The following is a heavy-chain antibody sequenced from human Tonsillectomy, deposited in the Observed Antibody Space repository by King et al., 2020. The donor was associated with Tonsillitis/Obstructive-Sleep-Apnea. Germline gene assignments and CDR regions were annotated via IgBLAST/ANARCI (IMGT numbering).Heavy chain of an antibody. Sequence: VQLVESGGGLVKPGGSLKLSCAASGFTFSDSTMHWVRQASGQGLEWLGRIRRKSNSYATVYAAPVKGRLTISRDDSKNTAYLQVNSLKTEDTAVYHCTTGYGDYWGQGTLVTVSS. CDR2: IRRKSNSYAT. D-gene: IGHD5-12*01. V-gene: IGHV3-73*01. CDR3: TTGYGDY. J-gene: IGHJ4*02. CDR1: GFTFSDST.